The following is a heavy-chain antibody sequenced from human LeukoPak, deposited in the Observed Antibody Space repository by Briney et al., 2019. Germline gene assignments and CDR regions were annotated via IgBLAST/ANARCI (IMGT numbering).Heavy chain of an antibody. J-gene: IGHJ4*02. Sequence: SSGTLSLTCAVSGGSISTSNWWIWVRQPPGKGLEWIGEIYHSGTTTYNPSLKSRVTISVDKSKNQFSLTLSSVTAADTAVYYCASKGYSSRLDAYYFDYWGQGTLVTVSS. D-gene: IGHD6-13*01. CDR3: ASKGYSSRLDAYYFDY. V-gene: IGHV4-4*02. CDR2: IYHSGTT. CDR1: GGSISTSNW.